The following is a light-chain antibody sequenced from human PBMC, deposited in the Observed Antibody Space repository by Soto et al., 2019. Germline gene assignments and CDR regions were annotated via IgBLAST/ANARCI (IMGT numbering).Light chain of an antibody. J-gene: IGLJ1*01. CDR3: QVWDSSRDLHV. CDR2: ADD. V-gene: IGLV3-21*02. Sequence: SYGLTQPPSVSVAPGQTARIMCGGNNIESKSVHWYQQKAGQAPVLVVYADDDRPSGIPERFSGSNSGNTATLTITRVEAGDEADYFCQVWDSSRDLHVFGSGTKVTVL. CDR1: NIESKS.